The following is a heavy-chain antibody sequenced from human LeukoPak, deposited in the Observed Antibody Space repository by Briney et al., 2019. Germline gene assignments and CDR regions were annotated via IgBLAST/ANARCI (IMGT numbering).Heavy chain of an antibody. Sequence: GGSLRLSCAASGFTFSNAWMSWVRQAPGKGLEWVGRIKSKTDGGTTDYAAPVKGRFTISRDDSKNTLYLQMNSLKTEDTAVYYCTTDYQVVPAATFDYWGQGTLVTVSS. V-gene: IGHV3-15*01. J-gene: IGHJ4*02. D-gene: IGHD2-2*01. CDR2: IKSKTDGGTT. CDR1: GFTFSNAW. CDR3: TTDYQVVPAATFDY.